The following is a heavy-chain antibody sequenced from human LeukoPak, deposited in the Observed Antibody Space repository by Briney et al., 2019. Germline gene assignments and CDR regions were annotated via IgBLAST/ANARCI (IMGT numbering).Heavy chain of an antibody. CDR3: ARSPIHITIFGVVIIQNPFDY. CDR2: ISAYNGNT. J-gene: IGHJ4*02. Sequence: GASVKVSCKASGYTFTSYGISWVQQAPGQGLEWMGWISAYNGNTNYAQKLQGRVTMTTDTSTSTAYMELRSLRSDDTAVYYCARSPIHITIFGVVIIQNPFDYWGQGTLVTVSS. D-gene: IGHD3-3*01. V-gene: IGHV1-18*01. CDR1: GYTFTSYG.